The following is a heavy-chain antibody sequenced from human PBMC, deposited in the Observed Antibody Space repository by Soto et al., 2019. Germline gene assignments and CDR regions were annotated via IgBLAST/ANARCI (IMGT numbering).Heavy chain of an antibody. CDR2: INPSGGST. V-gene: IGHV1-46*03. CDR1: GYTFTSYY. Sequence: ASVKVSCKASGYTFTSYYMHWVRQAPGQGLEWMGIINPSGGSTSYAQKFQGRVTMTRDTSTSTVYMELSSLRSEDTAVYYCARGFGSQYYDYIWGSYRVMFFDYWGQGTLVTVSS. J-gene: IGHJ4*02. CDR3: ARGFGSQYYDYIWGSYRVMFFDY. D-gene: IGHD3-16*02.